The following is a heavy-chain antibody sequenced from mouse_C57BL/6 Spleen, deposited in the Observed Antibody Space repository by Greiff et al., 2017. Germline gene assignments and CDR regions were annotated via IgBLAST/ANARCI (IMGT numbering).Heavy chain of an antibody. Sequence: VQLQQPGPELVKPGASVQISCKASGYTFTDYYMNWVKQSHGESLEWIGDINPNNGGTSYNQKIKGKATLTVDKSSSTAYMELRSLTSEDSAVYYCARGSLSSYFDVWGTGTTVTVSS. V-gene: IGHV1-26*01. CDR3: ARGSLSSYFDV. CDR2: INPNNGGT. J-gene: IGHJ1*03. CDR1: GYTFTDYY. D-gene: IGHD6-2*01.